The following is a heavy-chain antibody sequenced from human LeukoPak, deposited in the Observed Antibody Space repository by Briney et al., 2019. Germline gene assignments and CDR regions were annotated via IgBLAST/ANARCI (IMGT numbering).Heavy chain of an antibody. J-gene: IGHJ4*02. D-gene: IGHD5-24*01. CDR2: IYYSGST. V-gene: IGHV4-31*03. CDR1: GGSISSGGYY. Sequence: PSETLSLTCTVSGGSISSGGYYWSWIRQHPRKGLEWIGYIYYSGSTNYNPSLKSRVTISIDTSKNQFSLKLSSMTAADTAVYFCARKRDGYNYGFDYWGQGTLVTGSS. CDR3: ARKRDGYNYGFDY.